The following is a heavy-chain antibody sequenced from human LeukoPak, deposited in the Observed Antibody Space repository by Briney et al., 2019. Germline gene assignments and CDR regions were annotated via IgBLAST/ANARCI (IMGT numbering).Heavy chain of an antibody. CDR1: GFTFSSYA. D-gene: IGHD3-22*01. V-gene: IGHV3-23*01. J-gene: IGHJ4*02. CDR2: ISGSGGST. Sequence: PGGSLRLSCAASGFTFSSYAMSWVRQAPGKGLEWVSAISGSGGSTYYADSVKGRFTISRDNSKNTLYLQMNSLRAEDTAVYYCAKDPIDSSGYYRPFDYWGQGTLVTVSS. CDR3: AKDPIDSSGYYRPFDY.